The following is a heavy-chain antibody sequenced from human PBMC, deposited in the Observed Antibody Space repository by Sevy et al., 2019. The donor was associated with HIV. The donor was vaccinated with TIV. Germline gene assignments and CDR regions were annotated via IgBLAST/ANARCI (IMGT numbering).Heavy chain of an antibody. V-gene: IGHV3-23*01. J-gene: IGHJ4*02. CDR3: AKDPRSTMLVVVINYFDY. Sequence: GGSLRLSCAASGFTFSSYAMSWVRQAPGKGLEWVSAISGSGGSTYYADSVKGRFTISRDNSKNTLYLRMNSLRAEDTAVYYCAKDPRSTMLVVVINYFDYWGQGTLVTVSS. CDR1: GFTFSSYA. D-gene: IGHD3-22*01. CDR2: ISGSGGST.